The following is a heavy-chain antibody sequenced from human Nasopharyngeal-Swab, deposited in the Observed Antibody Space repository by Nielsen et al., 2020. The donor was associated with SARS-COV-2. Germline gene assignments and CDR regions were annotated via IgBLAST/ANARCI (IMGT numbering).Heavy chain of an antibody. CDR1: GFTFSSYW. J-gene: IGHJ6*02. D-gene: IGHD2-15*01. CDR2: INSDGSST. Sequence: GGSLRLSCAASGFTFSSYWMHWVRQAPGKGLVWVSRINSDGSSTSYADSVKGRFTISRDNAKNTLYLQMNSLRAEDTAVYYCARGDYCSGGSCYERGNYDYYGMDVWGQGTTVTVSS. CDR3: ARGDYCSGGSCYERGNYDYYGMDV. V-gene: IGHV3-74*01.